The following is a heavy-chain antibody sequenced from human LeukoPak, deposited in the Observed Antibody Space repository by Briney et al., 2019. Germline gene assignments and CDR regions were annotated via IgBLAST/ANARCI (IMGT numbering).Heavy chain of an antibody. Sequence: SETLSLTCTVSGGSIGSSSYYWGWIRQPPGKGLEWIGSIYYSGSTYYNPSLKSRVTISVDTSKNQFSLKLSSVTAADTAVYYCARSGVVGATWGGWFDPWGQGTLVTVSS. V-gene: IGHV4-39*07. CDR2: IYYSGST. J-gene: IGHJ5*02. CDR3: ARSGVVGATWGGWFDP. CDR1: GGSIGSSSYY. D-gene: IGHD1-26*01.